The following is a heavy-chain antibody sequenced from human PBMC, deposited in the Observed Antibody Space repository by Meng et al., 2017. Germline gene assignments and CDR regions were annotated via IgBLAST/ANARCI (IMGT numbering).Heavy chain of an antibody. CDR1: GFTFSSYS. J-gene: IGHJ3*01. CDR3: ARVLSWESSSWYV. CDR2: ISSSSSYI. D-gene: IGHD6-13*01. V-gene: IGHV3-21*01. Sequence: GESLKISCAASGFTFSSYSMNWVRQAPGKGLEWVSSISSSSSYIYYADSVKGRFTISRDNAKNSLYLQMNSLRAEDTAVYYCARVLSWESSSWYVWSQGTMVTVSS.